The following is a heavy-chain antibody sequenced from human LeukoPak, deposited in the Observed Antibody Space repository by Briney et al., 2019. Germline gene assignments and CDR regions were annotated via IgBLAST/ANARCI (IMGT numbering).Heavy chain of an antibody. CDR1: GGSISSYY. CDR3: ARHLSNGYVEYFDY. CDR2: IYYSGST. D-gene: IGHD5-18*01. Sequence: SETLSLTCTVSGGSISSYYWSWIRQPPGKGLEWIGYIYYSGSTNYNPSLKSRVTISVDTSNNRFSLKLSSVTAADTAVYYCARHLSNGYVEYFDYWGQGTLVTVSP. V-gene: IGHV4-59*01. J-gene: IGHJ4*02.